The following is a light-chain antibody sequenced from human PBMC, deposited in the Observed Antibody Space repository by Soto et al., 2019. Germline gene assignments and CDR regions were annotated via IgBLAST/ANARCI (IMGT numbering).Light chain of an antibody. CDR3: QQLNTYPVT. CDR1: QDISSY. Sequence: IQLTQSPSSLSASVGDRVTITCRASQDISSYLAWYQQKPGKAPNLLIYAASTLQSGVPSRFSASGSETDFTLSITSLQPEDFATYYCQQLNTYPVTFGGGTKVDIK. J-gene: IGKJ4*01. CDR2: AAS. V-gene: IGKV1-9*01.